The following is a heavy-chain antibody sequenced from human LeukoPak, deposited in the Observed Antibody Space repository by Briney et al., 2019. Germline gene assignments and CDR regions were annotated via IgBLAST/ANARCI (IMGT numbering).Heavy chain of an antibody. V-gene: IGHV3-74*01. Sequence: GGSLKLSCPASGFTFSNYWIHWVRQAPGKGLVWVSRINSDGGSTSYADSVKGRFTISRDNAENTLYLQMNSLRAEDTAVYYCATYSSGFGYWGQGTLVTVSS. J-gene: IGHJ4*02. D-gene: IGHD6-19*01. CDR3: ATYSSGFGY. CDR2: INSDGGST. CDR1: GFTFSNYW.